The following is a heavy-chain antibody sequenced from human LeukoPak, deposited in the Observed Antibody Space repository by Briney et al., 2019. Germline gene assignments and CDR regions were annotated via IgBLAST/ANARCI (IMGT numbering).Heavy chain of an antibody. CDR2: IYSGGSP. J-gene: IGHJ4*02. CDR3: ARRAGAYSHPYDY. D-gene: IGHD4/OR15-4a*01. CDR1: GFTVTTNY. Sequence: GGSLRLSCAASGFTVTTNYMSRVRQAPEKGLEWVSLIYSGGSPSYADSVKGRFTISRDKSKNTLYLQMNSLRAEDTAVYYCARRAGAYSHPYDYWGQGTLVTVSS. V-gene: IGHV3-66*04.